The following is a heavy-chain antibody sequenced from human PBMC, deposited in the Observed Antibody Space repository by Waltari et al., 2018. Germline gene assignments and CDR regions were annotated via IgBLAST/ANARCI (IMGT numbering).Heavy chain of an antibody. Sequence: QVQLVQSGAEVKKPGASVKVSCKASGYTFTGYYMHWVRQAPGQGLEWMGWINPNRGGTNYAQKFQGRVTMTRDTSISTAYMELSRLRSDDTAVYYCARERTVGATLSFDYWGQGTLVTVSS. D-gene: IGHD1-26*01. CDR3: ARERTVGATLSFDY. CDR1: GYTFTGYY. J-gene: IGHJ4*02. V-gene: IGHV1-2*02. CDR2: INPNRGGT.